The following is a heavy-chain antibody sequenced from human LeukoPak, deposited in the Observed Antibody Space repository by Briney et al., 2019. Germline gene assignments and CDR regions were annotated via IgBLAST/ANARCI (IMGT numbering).Heavy chain of an antibody. CDR2: IYRSGAT. J-gene: IGHJ4*02. CDR1: GDSFSGNNY. Sequence: SETLSLTCAVSGDSFSGNNYWTWVRQPPGKGLEWIGEIYRSGATNYNPSLKSRVTVSQDKSKNQFSLKLSSVTAADTAVYYCARDGIAATGYFDYWGQGTLVTVSS. CDR3: ARDGIAATGYFDY. V-gene: IGHV4-4*02. D-gene: IGHD6-13*01.